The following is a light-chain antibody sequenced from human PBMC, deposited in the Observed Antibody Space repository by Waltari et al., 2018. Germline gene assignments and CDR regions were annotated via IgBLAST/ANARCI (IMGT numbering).Light chain of an antibody. V-gene: IGKV1-33*01. CDR3: QQYADLPWT. Sequence: DIQMTQSPSSLSVSVGDRVTITCQASQDISSYLNWYQQKPGKAPKLLMSAASNLEAGVPSRFRGSRSGTDFTFTITSLQSEDIATYYCQQYADLPWTFGQGTKVEIK. J-gene: IGKJ1*01. CDR1: QDISSY. CDR2: AAS.